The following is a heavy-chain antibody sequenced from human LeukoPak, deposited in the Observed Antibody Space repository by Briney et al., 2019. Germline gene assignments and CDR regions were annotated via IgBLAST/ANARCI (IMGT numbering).Heavy chain of an antibody. CDR2: ISGSGGST. Sequence: GGSLRLSCAASGFTFSSYEMNWVRQAPGKGLEWVSTISGSGGSTSYADSVKGRFTISRDNSKNTLYLHVNSLRADDTAVYYCAKDRGRWATVTIIDYWGQGTLVTVSS. CDR1: GFTFSSYE. D-gene: IGHD4-17*01. CDR3: AKDRGRWATVTIIDY. J-gene: IGHJ4*02. V-gene: IGHV3-23*01.